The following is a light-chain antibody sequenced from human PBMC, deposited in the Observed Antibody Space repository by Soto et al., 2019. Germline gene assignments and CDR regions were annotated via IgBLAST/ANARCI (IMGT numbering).Light chain of an antibody. Sequence: EIVLTQSPATLPVSPGERVILSCRASQSVSTNLAWYQQKPGQAPRLLFYRASTRATDIPARFSGSGSGTEFTVTISSLQSEDFAVYYCQQYHQWPITFGQGTRREIE. CDR3: QQYHQWPIT. CDR1: QSVSTN. CDR2: RAS. V-gene: IGKV3-15*01. J-gene: IGKJ5*01.